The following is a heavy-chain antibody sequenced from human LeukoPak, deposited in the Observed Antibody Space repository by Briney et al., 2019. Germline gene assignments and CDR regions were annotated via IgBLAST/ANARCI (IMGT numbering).Heavy chain of an antibody. CDR3: ARDPHGIQQKYYYYYGMDV. CDR2: ISTSSTYI. CDR1: GFTFSSYS. Sequence: PGGSLRLSCAASGFTFSSYSMNWVRQAPGKGLEWVSSISTSSTYIYYADSVKGRFTISRDNAKNSLYLQMNSLRAEDTAVYYCARDPHGIQQKYYYYYGMDVWGQGTTVTVSS. V-gene: IGHV3-21*01. D-gene: IGHD1-26*01. J-gene: IGHJ6*02.